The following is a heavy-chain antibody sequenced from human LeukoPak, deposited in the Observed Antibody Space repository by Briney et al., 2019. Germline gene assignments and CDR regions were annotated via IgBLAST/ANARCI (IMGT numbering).Heavy chain of an antibody. D-gene: IGHD5-18*01. Sequence: GRSLRLSCAASGFTFSSYGMHWVRQAPGKGLEWVAVISYDGSNKYYADSVKGRFTISRDNSKNTLYLQMNSLRAEDTAVYYCAKTRGYSYGDFDYWGQRTLVTVSS. V-gene: IGHV3-30*18. CDR1: GFTFSSYG. CDR3: AKTRGYSYGDFDY. CDR2: ISYDGSNK. J-gene: IGHJ4*02.